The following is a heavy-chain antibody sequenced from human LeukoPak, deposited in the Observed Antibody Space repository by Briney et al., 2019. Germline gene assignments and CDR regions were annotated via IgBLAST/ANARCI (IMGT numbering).Heavy chain of an antibody. D-gene: IGHD3-10*01. CDR2: IIPILGIA. CDR3: ARVGITMVFDP. Sequence: GASVKVSCKASGGTFSSYAISWVRQAPGQGLEWMGRIIPILGIANYAQKFQGRVTITADKSTSTAYMELSSLRSVDTAVYYCARVGITMVFDPWGQGTLVTVSS. J-gene: IGHJ5*02. V-gene: IGHV1-69*04. CDR1: GGTFSSYA.